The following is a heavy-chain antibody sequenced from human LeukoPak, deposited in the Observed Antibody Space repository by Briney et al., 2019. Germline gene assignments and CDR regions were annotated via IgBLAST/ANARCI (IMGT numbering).Heavy chain of an antibody. D-gene: IGHD6-19*01. Sequence: LTGGSLRLSCAASGFTFSNYWLTWVRQAPGKGLEWVAVISYDGSNKYYADSVKGRFTISRDNSKNTLYLQMNSLRAEDTAVYYCARDLGSGWYGELDYWGQGTLVTVSS. CDR2: ISYDGSNK. CDR1: GFTFSNYW. J-gene: IGHJ4*02. CDR3: ARDLGSGWYGELDY. V-gene: IGHV3-30*03.